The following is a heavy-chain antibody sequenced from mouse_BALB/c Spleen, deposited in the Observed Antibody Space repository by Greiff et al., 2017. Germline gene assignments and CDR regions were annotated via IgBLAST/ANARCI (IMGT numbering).Heavy chain of an antibody. CDR1: GYSITSDYA. Sequence: EVKLMESGPGLVKPSQSLSLTCTVTGYSITSDYAWNWIRQFPGNKLEWMGYISYSGSTSYNPSLKSRISITRDTSKNQFFLQLNSVTTEDTATYYCAREVYYGYDGFAYWGQGTLVTVSA. CDR3: AREVYYGYDGFAY. J-gene: IGHJ3*01. D-gene: IGHD2-2*01. CDR2: ISYSGST. V-gene: IGHV3-2*02.